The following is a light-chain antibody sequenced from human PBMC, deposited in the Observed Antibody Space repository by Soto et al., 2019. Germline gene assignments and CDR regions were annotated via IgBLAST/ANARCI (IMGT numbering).Light chain of an antibody. Sequence: EIVLTQSPGTLSLSPGEIATLSCRAIQSASSSYLSWYQQKPGQAPRLLIYCSSSRATGIPDRFSGSGSGTEFTITISRMEPEDFAVYYCQQYGSPXSGTSGQGTKV. CDR3: QQYGSPXSGT. CDR2: CSS. CDR1: QSASSSY. J-gene: IGKJ1*01. V-gene: IGKV3-20*01.